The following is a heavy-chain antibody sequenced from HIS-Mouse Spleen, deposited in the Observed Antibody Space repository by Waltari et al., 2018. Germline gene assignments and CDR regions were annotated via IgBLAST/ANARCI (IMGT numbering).Heavy chain of an antibody. CDR3: ARGHDYSNYFDY. CDR2: MNPNSGNT. J-gene: IGHJ4*02. CDR1: GSTITRYD. V-gene: IGHV1-8*01. D-gene: IGHD4-4*01. Sequence: QVQLVPSGAEVKKPGASAKVSCKASGSTITRYDSHRVRQATGQGLEWMGWMNPNSGNTGYAQKFQGRVTMTRNTSISTAYMELSSLRSEDTAVYYCARGHDYSNYFDYWGQGTLVTVSS.